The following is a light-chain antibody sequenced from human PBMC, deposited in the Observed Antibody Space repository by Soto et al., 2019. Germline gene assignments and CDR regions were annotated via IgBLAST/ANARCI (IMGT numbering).Light chain of an antibody. CDR1: SSDVGGYNY. CDR3: SSYSGTNSNVI. Sequence: QSVLTQPASVSGSPGQSITISCTGTSSDVGGYNYVSWYQQHPGKAPKLMIYDVSNRPSGVSNRFSGSKSGNTASLTISGLQAEDEADYYCSSYSGTNSNVIFGGGTKVTVL. V-gene: IGLV2-14*01. J-gene: IGLJ2*01. CDR2: DVS.